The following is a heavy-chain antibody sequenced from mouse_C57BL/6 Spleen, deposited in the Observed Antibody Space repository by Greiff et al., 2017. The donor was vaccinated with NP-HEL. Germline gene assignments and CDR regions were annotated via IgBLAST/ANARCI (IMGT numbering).Heavy chain of an antibody. Sequence: VQLQQSGAELVKPGASVKLSCKASGYTFTSYWMQWVKQRPGQGLEWIGEIDPSDSYTNSNQKFKGKATLTVDTSSSTAYMQLSSLTSEDSAVYYCALRGPWFAYWGQGTLVTVSA. CDR2: IDPSDSYT. V-gene: IGHV1-50*01. D-gene: IGHD1-1*01. CDR1: GYTFTSYW. J-gene: IGHJ3*01. CDR3: ALRGPWFAY.